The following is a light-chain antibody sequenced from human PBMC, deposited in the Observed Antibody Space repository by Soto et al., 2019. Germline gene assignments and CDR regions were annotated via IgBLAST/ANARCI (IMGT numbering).Light chain of an antibody. CDR1: QSISSW. V-gene: IGKV1-5*01. CDR3: QQYNSYSALT. Sequence: DIQMTQSPSTLSASVGDRVTITCRASQSISSWLAWYQQKPGKAPKLLIYDASSLESGVPSRFSGSGSGKEFTLTISSLNPDDFATYYCQQYNSYSALTFGGGTKVEIK. CDR2: DAS. J-gene: IGKJ4*01.